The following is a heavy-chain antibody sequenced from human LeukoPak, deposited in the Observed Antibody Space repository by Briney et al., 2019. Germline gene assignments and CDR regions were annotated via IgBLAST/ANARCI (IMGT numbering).Heavy chain of an antibody. CDR2: IIPIFGTA. CDR1: GGTFSSYA. D-gene: IGHD2-21*02. J-gene: IGHJ4*02. V-gene: IGHV1-69*13. Sequence: ASVKVSCKASGGTFSSYAISWVRQAPGQGLEWMGGIIPIFGTANYAQKFQGRVTITADESTSTAYMELSSLRSEDTAVYYCARGVSGVVTAIPFDYWGQGTLVTVSS. CDR3: ARGVSGVVTAIPFDY.